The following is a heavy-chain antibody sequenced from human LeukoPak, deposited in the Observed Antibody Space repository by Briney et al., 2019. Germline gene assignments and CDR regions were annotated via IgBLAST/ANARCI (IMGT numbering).Heavy chain of an antibody. D-gene: IGHD2-2*01. CDR1: GYTLTELS. J-gene: IGHJ4*02. CDR2: FDPEDGET. V-gene: IGHV1-24*01. CDR3: ATAPKTRYCSSTSCPPSY. Sequence: ASVKVSCKVSGYTLTELSMHWVRQAPGKGLEWMGGFDPEDGETIYARKFQGRVTMTEDTSTDTAYMELSSLRSEDTAVYYCATAPKTRYCSSTSCPPSYWGQGTLVTVSS.